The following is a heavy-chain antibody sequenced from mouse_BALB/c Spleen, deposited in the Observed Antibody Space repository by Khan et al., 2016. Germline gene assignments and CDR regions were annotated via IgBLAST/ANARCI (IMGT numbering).Heavy chain of an antibody. D-gene: IGHD2-2*01. V-gene: IGHV9-4*02. CDR1: GYTFTTAG. Sequence: QIQLVQSGPELKKPGETVRISCKASGYTFTTAGMQWVQKMPGKGLKWIGWINTHTEVPKYAEDFKGRFAFSLETSASTAYLQISNLKNEDTAMYFCMRGYGYIYGMDYWGQGTSVTVSS. CDR2: INTHTEVP. CDR3: MRGYGYIYGMDY. J-gene: IGHJ4*01.